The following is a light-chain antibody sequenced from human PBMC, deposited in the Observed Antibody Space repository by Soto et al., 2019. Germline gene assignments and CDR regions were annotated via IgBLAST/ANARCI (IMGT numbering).Light chain of an antibody. V-gene: IGKV3-20*01. Sequence: EIVITQSPATLSVSPGERATLSCRASQSVSSSYLAWYQQKPGQAPRLLIYGAFSRATDIPDRFSGSGSGTDFTLTINRLEPEDSAVYYCQQYGSLITFGQGTRLEIK. CDR1: QSVSSSY. CDR3: QQYGSLIT. CDR2: GAF. J-gene: IGKJ5*01.